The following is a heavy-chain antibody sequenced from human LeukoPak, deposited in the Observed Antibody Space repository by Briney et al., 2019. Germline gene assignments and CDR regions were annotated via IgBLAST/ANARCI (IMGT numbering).Heavy chain of an antibody. D-gene: IGHD3-16*01. CDR3: ARVPDWTYVPDY. Sequence: SETLSLTCTVSGGSISSDRFYWTWVRQPPGKGLEWIGRIKSSNTNYNPSLKSRVSISLDTSTNQFSLKLSSLTAADTAVYYCARVPDWTYVPDYWGQGTLVTVSS. J-gene: IGHJ4*02. CDR1: GGSISSDRFY. CDR2: IKSSNT. V-gene: IGHV4-61*02.